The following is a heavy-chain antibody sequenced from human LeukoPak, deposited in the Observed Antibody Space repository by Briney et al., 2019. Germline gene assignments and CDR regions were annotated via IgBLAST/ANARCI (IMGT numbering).Heavy chain of an antibody. J-gene: IGHJ4*02. D-gene: IGHD6-13*01. CDR2: ISPDGSTK. CDR1: GFTFSRSW. V-gene: IGHV3-7*03. Sequence: PGVSLRLSCAASGFTFSRSWMSWVRQPPGKGLEWVANISPDGSTKYHMDSVKGRFTISRDNAKDSLYLEMSRLRDDDAAMYYCATGASGSWDFGGQGTLVTVSS. CDR3: ATGASGSWDF.